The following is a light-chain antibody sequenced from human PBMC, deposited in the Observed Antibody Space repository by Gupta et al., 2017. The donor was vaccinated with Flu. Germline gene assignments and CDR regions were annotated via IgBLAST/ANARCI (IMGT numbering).Light chain of an antibody. CDR3: NSRDSSGNHLWV. CDR2: GEN. J-gene: IGLJ3*02. Sequence: SPELTQDPALSVALGQTVRTTCQGDSLRSYYASWYQQTPGQAPVLVIYGENKRPSGIPDRFSGSRSGNTASLTITGAQAEDEADYYCNSRDSSGNHLWVFGGGTKLTVL. CDR1: SLRSYY. V-gene: IGLV3-19*01.